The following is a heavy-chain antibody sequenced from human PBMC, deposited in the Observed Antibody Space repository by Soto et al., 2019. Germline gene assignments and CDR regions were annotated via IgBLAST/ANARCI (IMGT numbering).Heavy chain of an antibody. V-gene: IGHV3-72*01. D-gene: IGHD1-26*01. CDR3: ARDMSGGTYNYYYGMDV. J-gene: IGHJ6*02. CDR2: TRNKASSYTT. CDR1: GFSFSDYY. Sequence: GGSLRLSCAASGFSFSDYYINWVRQAPGKGLEWVGRTRNKASSYTTDYAAFVKGRFTISRDDSKNLIYLQMNSLKTEDTAVYYCARDMSGGTYNYYYGMDVWGQGTTVTVSS.